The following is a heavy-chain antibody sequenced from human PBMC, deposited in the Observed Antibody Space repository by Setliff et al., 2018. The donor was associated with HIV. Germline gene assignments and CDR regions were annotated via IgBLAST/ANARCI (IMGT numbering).Heavy chain of an antibody. CDR2: ISWDGGKT. Sequence: PGESLKISCAASGFSFDDYTMHWVRQAPGKGLEWVSLISWDGGKTYYADSLKDRFTISRDNRKNSLYLQMTSLRTEDTALYYCVKDTLIGWNDPDLFAFDIWGQGTMVTVSS. V-gene: IGHV3-43*01. D-gene: IGHD1-1*01. J-gene: IGHJ3*02. CDR3: VKDTLIGWNDPDLFAFDI. CDR1: GFSFDDYT.